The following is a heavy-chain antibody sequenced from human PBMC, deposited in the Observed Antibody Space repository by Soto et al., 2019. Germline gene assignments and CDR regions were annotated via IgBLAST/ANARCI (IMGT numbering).Heavy chain of an antibody. CDR1: GFSLSASGVS. CDR3: GHSHDTAVVEGWFDP. CDR2: IYWDDDK. V-gene: IGHV2-5*02. D-gene: IGHD5-18*01. J-gene: IGHJ5*02. Sequence: QITLKESGPTLVKPTQTLTLTCTFSGFSLSASGVSVGRIRQPPGKALEWLALIYWDDDKRYRPSLKSRLTITKDTSKNQVVLTMTNMDPVATATYYCGHSHDTAVVEGWFDPWGQVTLVTVSS.